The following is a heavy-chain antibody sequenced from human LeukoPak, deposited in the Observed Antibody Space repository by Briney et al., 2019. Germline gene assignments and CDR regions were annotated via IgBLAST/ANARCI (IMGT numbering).Heavy chain of an antibody. CDR1: GFTFSSYA. J-gene: IGHJ6*04. V-gene: IGHV3-23*01. Sequence: PGGSLRLSCAASGFTFSSYAMSWVRQAPGKGLEWVSAISGSGGSTYYADSVKGRFTISRDNSKNTLYLQMNSLRAEDTAVYYCAKGGGSSIAAAGNGSYYGMDVWGKGTTVTVSS. D-gene: IGHD6-13*01. CDR3: AKGGGSSIAAAGNGSYYGMDV. CDR2: ISGSGGST.